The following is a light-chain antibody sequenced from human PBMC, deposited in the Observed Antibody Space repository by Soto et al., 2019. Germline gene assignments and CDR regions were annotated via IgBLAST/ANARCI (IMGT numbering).Light chain of an antibody. V-gene: IGKV3-11*01. Sequence: EIVLTQSPATLSLSPGERATLSCWASQSVSSYLAWYQKKPGQAPRLLIYDESRRATGIPARFSGSGSGTDFTLTISNLEPEDFAVYYCQQRSNWPENTFGQGTKLEIK. CDR1: QSVSSY. CDR3: QQRSNWPENT. J-gene: IGKJ2*01. CDR2: DES.